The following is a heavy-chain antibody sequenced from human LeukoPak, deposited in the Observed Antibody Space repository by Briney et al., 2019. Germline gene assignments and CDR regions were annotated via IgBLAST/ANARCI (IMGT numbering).Heavy chain of an antibody. CDR3: ARDPRIASSGYSPFDY. V-gene: IGHV3-7*01. Sequence: PGGSLRLSCAASGFTFSSYWMSWVRQAPGKWLEWVANIKQDGSEKYYVDSVKGRFTISRDNAKNSLYLQMNRLRAEDTAVYYCARDPRIASSGYSPFDYWGQGTLVTVSS. D-gene: IGHD3-22*01. CDR2: IKQDGSEK. J-gene: IGHJ4*02. CDR1: GFTFSSYW.